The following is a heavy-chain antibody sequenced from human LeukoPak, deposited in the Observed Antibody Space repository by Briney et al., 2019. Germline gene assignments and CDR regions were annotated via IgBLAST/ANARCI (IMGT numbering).Heavy chain of an antibody. CDR1: GFTVSSNY. CDR3: ARDIIVQGTSWNAFDI. Sequence: GGSLRLSCAASGFTVSSNYMSWVRQAPGKGLEWVSVIYSGGSTYYADSVKGRFTISRDNAKNSLYLQMNSLRAEDTAVYYCARDIIVQGTSWNAFDIWGQGTMVTVSS. V-gene: IGHV3-53*01. D-gene: IGHD2-2*01. CDR2: IYSGGST. J-gene: IGHJ3*02.